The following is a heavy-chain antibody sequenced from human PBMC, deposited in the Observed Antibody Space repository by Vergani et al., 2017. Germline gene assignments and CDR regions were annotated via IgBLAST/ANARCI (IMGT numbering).Heavy chain of an antibody. Sequence: QVQLVESGGGVVQPGRSLRLSCTSSGFTFSTYAMHWVRQAPGKGLEWVAIIYYDGSKKYYADSVKGRFTISRDNSRNTLDLLMSSLRAEDTAIYYCVRAEYQLPYHYWGQGTLVTVSS. CDR2: IYYDGSKK. CDR3: VRAEYQLPYHY. V-gene: IGHV3-33*01. CDR1: GFTFSTYA. D-gene: IGHD2-2*01. J-gene: IGHJ4*02.